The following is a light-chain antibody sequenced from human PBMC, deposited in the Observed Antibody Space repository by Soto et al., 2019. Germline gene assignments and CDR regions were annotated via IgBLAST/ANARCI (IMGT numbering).Light chain of an antibody. J-gene: IGLJ1*01. V-gene: IGLV2-14*01. Sequence: SVLPQPASVSGSPGQSITISCTGTSSDVGGYNYVSWYQQHPGKAPKLMIYDVVDRPSGVSYRFSGSKSGNTASLTISGLQAADEADYFCSSYTSTMTNVFGSGTKVTVL. CDR3: SSYTSTMTNV. CDR2: DVV. CDR1: SSDVGGYNY.